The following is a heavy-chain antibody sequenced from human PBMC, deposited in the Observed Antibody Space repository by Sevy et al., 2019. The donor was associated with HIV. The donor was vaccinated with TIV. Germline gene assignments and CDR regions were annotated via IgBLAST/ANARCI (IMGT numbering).Heavy chain of an antibody. J-gene: IGHJ4*02. CDR3: ARGGPIQHRLDYFDS. V-gene: IGHV4-59*01. D-gene: IGHD6-19*01. Sequence: SETLSLTCTVSGVSISPYYWTWVRQPPGKGLEWIGYIYYTGSSDHNSSLKSRVTTSVDTSKNQFSLRLTSVTAAYTAILYCARGGPIQHRLDYFDSWGQGTLVTVSS. CDR1: GVSISPYY. CDR2: IYYTGSS.